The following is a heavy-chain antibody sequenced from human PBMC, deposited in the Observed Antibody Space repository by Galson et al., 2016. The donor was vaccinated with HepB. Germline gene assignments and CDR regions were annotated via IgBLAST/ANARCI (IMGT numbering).Heavy chain of an antibody. CDR3: ARTPDIYCSSASCYVGVFDY. CDR2: INAGNGNT. Sequence: SVKVSCKAPGYTFTSYAMHWVRQAPGQRLEWMGWINAGNGNTKYSQKFQGRVTITRDTSASTAYMELSSLRSEDTAVYYCARTPDIYCSSASCYVGVFDYWGQGTLVTVSS. D-gene: IGHD2-2*01. V-gene: IGHV1-3*01. CDR1: GYTFTSYA. J-gene: IGHJ4*02.